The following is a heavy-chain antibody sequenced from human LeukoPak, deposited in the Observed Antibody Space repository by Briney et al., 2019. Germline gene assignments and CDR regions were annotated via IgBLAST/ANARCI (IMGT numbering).Heavy chain of an antibody. V-gene: IGHV1-2*02. CDR3: ARRREVDRDPGSYMDV. CDR2: INPNSGGT. Sequence: GASVKVSCKPSGYTFTGYYMHWVPQAPGQGLEWMGWINPNSGGTNYAQKFQGRVTITRDTSISTAYMELSRLRSDATAVYYCARRREVDRDPGSYMDVWGKGTTVTVSS. D-gene: IGHD2-21*01. CDR1: GYTFTGYY. J-gene: IGHJ6*03.